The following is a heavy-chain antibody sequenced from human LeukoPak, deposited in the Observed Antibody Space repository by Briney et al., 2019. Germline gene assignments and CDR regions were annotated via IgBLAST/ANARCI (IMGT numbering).Heavy chain of an antibody. CDR2: IYSGGST. J-gene: IGHJ3*02. D-gene: IGHD1-1*01. CDR1: GFTVSSNY. V-gene: IGHV3-66*01. CDR3: ARIETVADASDI. Sequence: GGSLRLSCAASGFTVSSNYMTWVRQAPGKGLEWVSLIYSGGSTSYADSVRGRFTISRDNSKNTLYLQMNSLRAEDTAVYYCARIETVADASDIWGQGTLVTVSS.